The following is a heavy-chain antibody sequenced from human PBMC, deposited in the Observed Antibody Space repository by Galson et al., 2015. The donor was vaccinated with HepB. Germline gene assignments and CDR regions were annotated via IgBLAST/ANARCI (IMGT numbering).Heavy chain of an antibody. CDR3: ARGYVPLPPHY. V-gene: IGHV3-53*04. Sequence: SLRLSCAASGFAVRTNYMSWVRQAPGKGLEWVSIIYSGGNTDYADSVKGRFTVSRHKSNNTVYLQMNSLRADDTAMYYCARGYVPLPPHYWGQGTLVTVSS. J-gene: IGHJ4*02. D-gene: IGHD3-10*02. CDR2: IYSGGNT. CDR1: GFAVRTNY.